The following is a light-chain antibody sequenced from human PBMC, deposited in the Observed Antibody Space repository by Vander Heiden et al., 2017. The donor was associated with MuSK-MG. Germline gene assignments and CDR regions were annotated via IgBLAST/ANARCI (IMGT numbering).Light chain of an antibody. CDR2: EVS. V-gene: IGLV2-14*01. CDR1: SSDVGGYNY. CDR3: SSYTRSSTLYV. J-gene: IGLJ1*01. Sequence: QSALTQPASVSGSPGQSITISCTGTSSDVGGYNYVSWYQQYPGKAPKLMSYEVSNRPSGVSNRFSGSKSGNTASLTISGLQAEDEADYYCSSYTRSSTLYVYGAGTKVTVL.